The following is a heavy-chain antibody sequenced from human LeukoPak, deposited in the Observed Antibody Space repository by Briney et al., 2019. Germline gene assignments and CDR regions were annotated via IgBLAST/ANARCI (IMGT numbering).Heavy chain of an antibody. D-gene: IGHD6-13*01. Sequence: NASETLSLTCTVSGGSISRYYWTWIRQPPGKGLEWIGYIYHSGSTNYNPSLKSRVTISVDTSKNQFSLKLTFVTAADTAVYYCARHVYSSTWYIYYYGVDVWGQGTTVTVSS. V-gene: IGHV4-59*08. J-gene: IGHJ6*02. CDR1: GGSISRYY. CDR2: IYHSGST. CDR3: ARHVYSSTWYIYYYGVDV.